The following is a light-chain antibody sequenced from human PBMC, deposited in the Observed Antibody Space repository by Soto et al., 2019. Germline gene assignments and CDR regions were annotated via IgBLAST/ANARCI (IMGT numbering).Light chain of an antibody. J-gene: IGLJ1*01. Sequence: QSVGTQPPSASGTPGQGVTISCSGSTSNIGSNYVYWYQQLPGTAPKLLIYRNNQRPSGVPDRFSGSKSGTSASLAISGLRSDDEADYFCATWDDSLNGFYVFGTGTKV. CDR2: RNN. CDR3: ATWDDSLNGFYV. V-gene: IGLV1-47*01. CDR1: TSNIGSNY.